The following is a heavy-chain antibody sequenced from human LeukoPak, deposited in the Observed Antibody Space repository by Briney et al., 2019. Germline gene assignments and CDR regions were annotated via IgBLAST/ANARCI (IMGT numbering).Heavy chain of an antibody. J-gene: IGHJ3*02. CDR2: IYYSGST. CDR3: ARGANAFDI. V-gene: IGHV4-30-4*01. CDR1: GGSISSGDYY. Sequence: SETLSLTCTVSGGSISSGDYYWSWIRQPPGKGLEWIGYIYYSGSTYYNPSLKSRVTMSVDRSKNQFSLKLSSVTAADTAVYYCARGANAFDIWGQRTMVTVSS.